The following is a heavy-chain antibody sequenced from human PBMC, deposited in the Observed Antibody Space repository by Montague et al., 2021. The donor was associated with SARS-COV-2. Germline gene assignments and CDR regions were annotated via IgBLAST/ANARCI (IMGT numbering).Heavy chain of an antibody. CDR3: ARDAEGIAARRSDAFDI. CDR2: IYRGGST. Sequence: SLRLSCAASGFTVSSTYMNWVRQAPGKGLEWVSVIYRGGSTYYADSVKGRFTISRDNSKNTLYLQMNSLRVEDTAVYYCARDAEGIAARRSDAFDIWGQGTMVTVSS. CDR1: GFTVSSTY. D-gene: IGHD6-6*01. J-gene: IGHJ3*02. V-gene: IGHV3-53*01.